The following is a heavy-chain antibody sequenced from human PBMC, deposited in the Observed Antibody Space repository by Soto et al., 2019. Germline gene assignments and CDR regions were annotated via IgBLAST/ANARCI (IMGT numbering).Heavy chain of an antibody. V-gene: IGHV3-9*01. CDR2: ISWNSGGI. J-gene: IGHJ4*02. CDR3: AKSPHDILIGSAFDY. D-gene: IGHD3-9*01. Sequence: EVQLVESGGGLVQPDRSLRLSCAASGFTFDDYAMHWVRQGPGKGLEWVSGISWNSGGIGYAASVKGRFTISRDNAKNSLYLQMDRLRPDDTAFYYCAKSPHDILIGSAFDYWGQGTLVTVSS. CDR1: GFTFDDYA.